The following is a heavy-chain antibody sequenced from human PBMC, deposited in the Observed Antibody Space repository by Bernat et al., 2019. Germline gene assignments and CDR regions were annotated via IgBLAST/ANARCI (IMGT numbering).Heavy chain of an antibody. D-gene: IGHD6-19*01. J-gene: IGHJ4*02. Sequence: QMHLQESGPGLVKPSETLSLTCTVFGYSISSDYYWGWVRQSPGKGLEWIGSVYHGSTTYYNPSLKSRIIISADTSKNQFYLNLRSVTAADTAVYYCAKDRGHWLIDSWGQGTLVTVSS. CDR1: GYSISSDYY. CDR2: VYHGSTT. CDR3: AKDRGHWLIDS. V-gene: IGHV4-38-2*02.